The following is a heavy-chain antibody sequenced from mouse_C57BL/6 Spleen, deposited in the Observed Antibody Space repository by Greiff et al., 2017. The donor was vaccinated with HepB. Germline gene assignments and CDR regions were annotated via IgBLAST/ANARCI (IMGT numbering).Heavy chain of an antibody. CDR2: IDPSDSYT. CDR1: GYTFTSYW. J-gene: IGHJ2*01. D-gene: IGHD2-3*01. Sequence: QVQLQQSGAELVKPGASVKLSCKASGYTFTSYWMQWVKQRPGQGLEWIGEIDPSDSYTNYNQKFKGKATLTVDTSSSTAYMQLSSLTSEDSAVYYCARIDGGGFDYWGQGTTLTVSS. V-gene: IGHV1-50*01. CDR3: ARIDGGGFDY.